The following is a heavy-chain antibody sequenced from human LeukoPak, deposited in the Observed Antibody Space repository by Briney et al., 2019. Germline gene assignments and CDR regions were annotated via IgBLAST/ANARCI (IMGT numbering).Heavy chain of an antibody. J-gene: IGHJ3*02. CDR2: IYHSGST. D-gene: IGHD3-3*01. Sequence: PSETLSLTCAVSGGSISSGGYSRRWIRQPPGKGLEWIGYIYHSGSTYYSPSLKSRVTISVDRSKNQFSLKLSSVTAADTAVYYCARATYYDFWSGYSYDAFDIWGQGTMVTVSS. V-gene: IGHV4-30-2*01. CDR3: ARATYYDFWSGYSYDAFDI. CDR1: GGSISSGGYS.